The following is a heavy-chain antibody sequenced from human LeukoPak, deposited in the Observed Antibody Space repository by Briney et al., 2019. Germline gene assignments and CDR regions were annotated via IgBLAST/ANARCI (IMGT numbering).Heavy chain of an antibody. CDR1: GFTFSSYE. CDR2: ISSSGSTI. J-gene: IGHJ5*02. D-gene: IGHD5-12*01. CDR3: ARGRRGYDEDWFDP. Sequence: GGSLRLSCAASGFTFSSYEMNWVRQAPGKGLEWVSYISSSGSTIYYADSVKGRFTISRDNAKNSLYLQMNSLRAEDTAVYYCARGRRGYDEDWFDPWGQGTLVTVSS. V-gene: IGHV3-48*03.